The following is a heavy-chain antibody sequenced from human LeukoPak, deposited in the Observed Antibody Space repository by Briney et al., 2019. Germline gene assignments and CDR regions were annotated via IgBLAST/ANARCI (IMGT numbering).Heavy chain of an antibody. Sequence: SETLSLTCTVSGGSSSSYYWSWIRQPPGKGLEWIGYIYYSGSTNYNPSLKSRVTISVDTSKNQFSLKLSSVTAADTAVYYCAGRRELGPPPRNKGKTYYFDYWGQGTLVTVSS. CDR3: AGRRELGPPPRNKGKTYYFDY. CDR1: GGSSSSYY. V-gene: IGHV4-59*01. J-gene: IGHJ4*02. D-gene: IGHD7-27*01. CDR2: IYYSGST.